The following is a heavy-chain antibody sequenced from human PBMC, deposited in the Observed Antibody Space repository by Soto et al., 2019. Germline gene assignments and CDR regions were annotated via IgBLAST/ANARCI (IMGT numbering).Heavy chain of an antibody. J-gene: IGHJ3*02. Sequence: LRLSCAASGFSFSSYGMHWVRQAPGRGLGWVTVISNDGNRKYYGESVKGRFSVSRDNDKDTLYLQMNGLRPEDTGVYYCAKDRRQLSALDMWGQGTTVTVSS. CDR1: GFSFSSYG. V-gene: IGHV3-30*18. CDR3: AKDRRQLSALDM. D-gene: IGHD6-6*01. CDR2: ISNDGNRK.